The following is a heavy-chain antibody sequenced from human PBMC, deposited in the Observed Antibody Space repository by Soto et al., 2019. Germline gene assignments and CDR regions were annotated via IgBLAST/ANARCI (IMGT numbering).Heavy chain of an antibody. CDR2: ISWNSGTI. J-gene: IGHJ6*02. D-gene: IGHD2-8*02. V-gene: IGHV3-9*01. CDR3: AKSTGGTANGMGV. Sequence: EVQGLESGGGLVQPGRSLRLSCAASGFSFDDYAMHWVRQAPGKGLEWVSGISWNSGTIGYADSVKGRFTISRDNAKNSLYLQMNSLRAEDTALYYCAKSTGGTANGMGVWGQGTTVTVSS. CDR1: GFSFDDYA.